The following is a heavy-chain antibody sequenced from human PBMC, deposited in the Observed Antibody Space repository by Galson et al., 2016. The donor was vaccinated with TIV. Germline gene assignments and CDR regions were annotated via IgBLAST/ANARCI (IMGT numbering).Heavy chain of an antibody. CDR3: ARDQNYYDSSGYQLGRWDGGFDI. Sequence: QSGAEVKKPGESLKISCEGSGYKFTTYWIAWVRQMPGKGLEWMGIIYPDDSDTRYSLSFQGQVTISANKSISTAYLQMDSLRAEDTAVYYCARDQNYYDSSGYQLGRWDGGFDIWGQGTMVTVSS. CDR1: GYKFTTYW. CDR2: IYPDDSDT. D-gene: IGHD3-22*01. V-gene: IGHV5-51*01. J-gene: IGHJ3*02.